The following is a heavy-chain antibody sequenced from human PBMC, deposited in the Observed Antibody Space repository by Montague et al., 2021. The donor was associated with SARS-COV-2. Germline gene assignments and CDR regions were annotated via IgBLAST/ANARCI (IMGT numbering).Heavy chain of an antibody. V-gene: IGHV3-23*03. CDR3: SKSRGIRYDSSGYYYPLDY. J-gene: IGHJ4*02. Sequence: SLRLSCAASGFTFSSYAMSWVRQAPGNALEWVSVLYSGGSSTYYADSVKCRFTISRDHSKNTLYLQMNSLRAEDTAVYYFSKSRGIRYDSSGYYYPLDYWGQGALVTVSS. D-gene: IGHD3-22*01. CDR2: LYSGGSST. CDR1: GFTFSSYA.